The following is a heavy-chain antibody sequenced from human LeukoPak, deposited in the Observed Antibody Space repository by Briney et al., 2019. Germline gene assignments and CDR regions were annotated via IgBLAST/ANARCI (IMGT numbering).Heavy chain of an antibody. Sequence: SETLSLTCTVSGGSISSGGYYWSWIRQPPGKGLEWIGYIYHSGSTYYNPSLKSRVTISVDRSKNQFSLKLSSVTAADTAVYYCARGITMVPRLMGVDYYYYMDVWGKGTTVTVSS. J-gene: IGHJ6*03. CDR1: GGSISSGGYY. V-gene: IGHV4-30-2*01. CDR2: IYHSGST. CDR3: ARGITMVPRLMGVDYYYYMDV. D-gene: IGHD3-10*01.